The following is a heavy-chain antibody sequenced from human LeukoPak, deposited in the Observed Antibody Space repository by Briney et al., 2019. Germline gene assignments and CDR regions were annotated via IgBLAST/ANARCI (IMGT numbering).Heavy chain of an antibody. D-gene: IGHD3-22*01. CDR2: INAGNGNT. V-gene: IGHV1-3*01. CDR3: ASHPYYYDSSGHYYVDY. Sequence: ASVKVSCKASGYTFTSYAMHWVRQAPGQRLEWMGWINAGNGNTKYSQKFQGRVTITRDTSASTAYMELSSLRSEDTAVYYCASHPYYYDSSGHYYVDYWGQGTLVTVSS. J-gene: IGHJ4*02. CDR1: GYTFTSYA.